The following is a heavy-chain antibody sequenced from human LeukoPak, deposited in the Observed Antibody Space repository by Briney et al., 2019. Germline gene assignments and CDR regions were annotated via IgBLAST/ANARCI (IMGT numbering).Heavy chain of an antibody. CDR3: AKGLDRYSSGSPGDY. Sequence: PGGSLRLSCAASGFTFSSYAMSWVRQAPGKGLEWVSAISGSGGSTYYADSVKGRFTISRDNSKNTLYLQMNSLRAEDTAVYYCAKGLDRYSSGSPGDYWGQGTLVTVSS. CDR2: ISGSGGST. V-gene: IGHV3-23*01. CDR1: GFTFSSYA. D-gene: IGHD2-21*02. J-gene: IGHJ4*02.